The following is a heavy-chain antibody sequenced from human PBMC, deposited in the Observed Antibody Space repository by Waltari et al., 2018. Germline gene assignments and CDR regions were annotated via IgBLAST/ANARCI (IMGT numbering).Heavy chain of an antibody. CDR1: GYSFTSYG. V-gene: IGHV1-18*01. CDR2: TSAHNDDT. Sequence: QVQLVQSGSEVKNPGASVTVSCKASGYSFTSYGISWVRQAPGQGLEWMGWTSAHNDDTNYVQRFQGRLTMTTDTSTNTAYMELRSLTSDDTAVYFCARDYYSDYVFDYWGQGTLVIVSS. D-gene: IGHD4-17*01. J-gene: IGHJ4*02. CDR3: ARDYYSDYVFDY.